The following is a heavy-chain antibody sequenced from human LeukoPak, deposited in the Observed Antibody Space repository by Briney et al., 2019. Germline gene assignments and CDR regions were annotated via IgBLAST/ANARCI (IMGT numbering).Heavy chain of an antibody. J-gene: IGHJ3*02. V-gene: IGHV4-34*01. CDR3: ARDFEYYDSSGYRGAFDI. Sequence: SETLSLTCAVYGGSFSGYYWSWIRQPPGKGLEWIGEINHSGSTNYNPSLKSRVTISVDTSKNQYSLKLSSVTAADTCVYYCARDFEYYDSSGYRGAFDIWGEGTMVTVSS. D-gene: IGHD3-22*01. CDR1: GGSFSGYY. CDR2: INHSGST.